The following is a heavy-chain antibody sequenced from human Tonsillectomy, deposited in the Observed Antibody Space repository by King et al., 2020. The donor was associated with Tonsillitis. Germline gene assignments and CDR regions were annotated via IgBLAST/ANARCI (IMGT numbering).Heavy chain of an antibody. D-gene: IGHD1/OR15-1a*01. J-gene: IGHJ4*02. V-gene: IGHV3-15*07. CDR2: IKSKTDGGTT. CDR3: TTDLISSPWNNYDGY. CDR1: GFTFSNAW. Sequence: VQLVESGGGLVKPGGSLRLSCAASGFTFSNAWMNWVRQAPGKGLEWVGRIKSKTDGGTTDYAAPVKGRFTISRDDSKNTLYLQMNSLKTEDTAVYYCTTDLISSPWNNYDGYWGQGTLVTVSS.